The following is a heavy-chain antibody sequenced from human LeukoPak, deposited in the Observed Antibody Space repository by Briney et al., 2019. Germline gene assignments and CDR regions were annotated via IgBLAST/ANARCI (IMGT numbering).Heavy chain of an antibody. Sequence: ASVKVSCKTSGNTLRSYHVQWVRQAPGQGLEWMGMLNPGVGTTTYAQKFRGRVTMTRDTSTTTVYMELSSLRSEDTAMYYCARLILYDAFDIWGQGTMITVSS. CDR2: LNPGVGTT. V-gene: IGHV1-46*01. CDR3: ARLILYDAFDI. D-gene: IGHD2/OR15-2a*01. J-gene: IGHJ3*02. CDR1: GNTLRSYH.